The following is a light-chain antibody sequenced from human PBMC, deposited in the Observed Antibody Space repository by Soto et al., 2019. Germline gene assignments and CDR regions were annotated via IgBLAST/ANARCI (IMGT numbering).Light chain of an antibody. CDR2: WAS. CDR3: QQYYRPWT. Sequence: DIETTQSPDSLTVSLGERATINCKSSQSVLYSSNNKNYLAWYQQKPGQPPKLLIYWASTRESGVPDRFSGSGSGTDFTLTISSRQAEDVAVYYCQQYYRPWTFGQGTKVEIK. V-gene: IGKV4-1*01. J-gene: IGKJ1*01. CDR1: QSVLYSSNNKNY.